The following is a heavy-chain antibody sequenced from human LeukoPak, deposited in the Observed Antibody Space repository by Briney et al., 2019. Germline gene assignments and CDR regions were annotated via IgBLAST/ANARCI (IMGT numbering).Heavy chain of an antibody. V-gene: IGHV1-2*02. CDR1: GYPFSAYY. CDR3: ARGRGIVVAGLPFFDY. J-gene: IGHJ4*02. Sequence: ASVKVSCKASGYPFSAYYMHWVRQAPGQGFEWMGWINSNLGDTSYAQKFQGRVTMTRDSSISTVYMELSRLRSDDTAVYYCARGRGIVVAGLPFFDYWGQGTLVTVSS. D-gene: IGHD6-19*01. CDR2: INSNLGDT.